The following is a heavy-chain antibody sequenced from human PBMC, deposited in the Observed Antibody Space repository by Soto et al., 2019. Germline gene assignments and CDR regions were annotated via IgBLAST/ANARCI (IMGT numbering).Heavy chain of an antibody. V-gene: IGHV3-23*01. Sequence: GESLRLSCTASGFTFRTYAMTWFRQAPGKGLEWVSAISGSAGTFYATSVKGRFTISRDNSRSTVYLQMHSLRAEDSAIYYCAKXKDYDFNWGSDRFTSHYWGRGTLVTVSS. CDR2: ISGSAGT. J-gene: IGHJ4*02. D-gene: IGHD3-16*02. CDR3: AKXKDYDFNWGSDRFTSHY. CDR1: GFTFRTYA.